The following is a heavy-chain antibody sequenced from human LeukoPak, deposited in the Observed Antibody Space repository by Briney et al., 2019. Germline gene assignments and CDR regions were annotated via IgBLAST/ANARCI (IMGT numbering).Heavy chain of an antibody. CDR1: GFTFSSYA. CDR3: AKLERYGVVTGYLDY. CDR2: ISGSGGST. J-gene: IGHJ4*02. D-gene: IGHD2-21*02. Sequence: GGSPRLSCAASGFTFSSYAMSWVRQAPGKGLEWVSAISGSGGSTYYADSVKGRFTISRDNSKNTLYLQMNSLRAEDTAVYYCAKLERYGVVTGYLDYWGQGTLVTVSS. V-gene: IGHV3-23*01.